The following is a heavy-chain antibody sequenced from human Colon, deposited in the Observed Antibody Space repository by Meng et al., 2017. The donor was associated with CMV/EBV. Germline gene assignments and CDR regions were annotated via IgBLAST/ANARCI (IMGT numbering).Heavy chain of an antibody. CDR1: GGTFSSYT. CDR3: AREGMSTPSAADS. CDR2: IIPILGIA. D-gene: IGHD6-25*01. J-gene: IGHJ4*02. V-gene: IGHV1-69*04. Sequence: SVKVSCKASGGTFSSYTISWVRQAPGQGLEWMGRIIPILGIANYAQKFQSRVTITADKSTSTAYMELSSLRSEDTAVYYCAREGMSTPSAADSWGQGTLVTVSS.